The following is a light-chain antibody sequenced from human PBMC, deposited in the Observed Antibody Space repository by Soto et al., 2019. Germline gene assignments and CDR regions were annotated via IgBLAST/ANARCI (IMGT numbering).Light chain of an antibody. CDR3: SSYTSTSTDV. V-gene: IGLV2-14*01. Sequence: QSALTQPASVSGSPGQSITISCTGTSSDVGGYNYVSWYQQHPGKAPKLIIYDVNNRPSGVSNRFSGSKSGKTASLTISGHQAEDEADYYCSSYTSTSTDVFGTGTKVTVL. CDR2: DVN. J-gene: IGLJ1*01. CDR1: SSDVGGYNY.